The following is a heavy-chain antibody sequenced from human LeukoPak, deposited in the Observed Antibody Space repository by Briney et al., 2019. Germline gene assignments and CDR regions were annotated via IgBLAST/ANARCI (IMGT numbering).Heavy chain of an antibody. CDR3: AKKGSGLTGTTVGLDY. J-gene: IGHJ4*02. V-gene: IGHV3-30-3*02. Sequence: GRSLRLSCAASGFTFSSYAMHWVRQAPGKGLEWVAVISYDGSNKYYADSVKGRFTISRDNSKNTLYLQMNSLRGEDTAVYYCAKKGSGLTGTTVGLDYWGQGTLVTVSS. CDR2: ISYDGSNK. D-gene: IGHD1-20*01. CDR1: GFTFSSYA.